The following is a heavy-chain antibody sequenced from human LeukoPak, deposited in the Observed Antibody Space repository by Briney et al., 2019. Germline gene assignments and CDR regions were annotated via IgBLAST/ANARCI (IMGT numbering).Heavy chain of an antibody. J-gene: IGHJ6*02. D-gene: IGHD6-6*01. CDR3: ARLNIEYSSSSYYYGMDV. CDR2: IGGSGGST. Sequence: GGSLRLSCAASGFTFSSYAMSWVRQAPGKGLEWVSAIGGSGGSTYYADSVKGRFTISRDNSKNTLYLQMNSLRAEDTAVYYCARLNIEYSSSSYYYGMDVWGQGTTVTVSS. CDR1: GFTFSSYA. V-gene: IGHV3-23*01.